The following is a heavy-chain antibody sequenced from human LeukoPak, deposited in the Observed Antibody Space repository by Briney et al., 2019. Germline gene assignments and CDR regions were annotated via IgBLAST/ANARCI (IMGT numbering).Heavy chain of an antibody. V-gene: IGHV4-39*07. J-gene: IGHJ3*02. CDR1: GDSFTSVTDY. D-gene: IGHD3-3*01. CDR2: GDYSGGT. CDR3: ARDRGPYYDFWSGYSGEGDAFDI. Sequence: SETLSLTCTVSGDSFTSVTDYWAWIRQPPGKGLEWIASGDYSGGTYYNPSLESRVAISADMSKNQISLKLTSVTGADTAVYYCARDRGPYYDFWSGYSGEGDAFDIWGQGTMVTVSS.